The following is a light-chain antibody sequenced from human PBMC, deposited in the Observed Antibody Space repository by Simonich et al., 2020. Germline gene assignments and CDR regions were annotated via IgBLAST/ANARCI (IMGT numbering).Light chain of an antibody. CDR3: QVWDSSSDVV. J-gene: IGLJ2*01. CDR1: SSDVGSYNL. Sequence: QSALTQPASVSGSPGQSITISCTGTSSDVGSYNLVPWDQKHPGKAPKLIIFEGSKRPSGIPERFSGSNSGNTATLTISRVEAGDEADYYCQVWDSSSDVVFGGGTKLTVL. CDR2: EGS. V-gene: IGLV2-14*02.